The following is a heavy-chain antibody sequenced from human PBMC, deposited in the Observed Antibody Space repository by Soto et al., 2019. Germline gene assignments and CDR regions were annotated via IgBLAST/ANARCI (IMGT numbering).Heavy chain of an antibody. J-gene: IGHJ4*02. CDR3: ASLLGDVTTFDY. Sequence: PWGSLRLSCCASGFSLCSKSMSWVRQAPGKGLEWVASIKYDGNEKFYVDSVKGRFTVSRDTAKNSLYLQMNSLRGDDTALYYCASLLGDVTTFDYWGQGS. CDR2: IKYDGNEK. CDR1: GFSLCSKS. V-gene: IGHV3-7*01. D-gene: IGHD1-1*01.